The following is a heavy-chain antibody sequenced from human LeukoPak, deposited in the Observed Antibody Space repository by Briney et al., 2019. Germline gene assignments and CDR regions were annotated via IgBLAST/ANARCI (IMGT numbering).Heavy chain of an antibody. CDR3: ARDGMATRNDAFDI. J-gene: IGHJ3*02. V-gene: IGHV3-23*01. D-gene: IGHD5-24*01. Sequence: TGGSLRLSCVASGFSSHIYVMSWVRQAPGKGLGWVSSINDSGDNINYADSVKGRFSISRDNSKSTLYLQMNSLRPEDTAVYYCARDGMATRNDAFDIWGQGTMVTVSS. CDR2: INDSGDNI. CDR1: GFSSHIYV.